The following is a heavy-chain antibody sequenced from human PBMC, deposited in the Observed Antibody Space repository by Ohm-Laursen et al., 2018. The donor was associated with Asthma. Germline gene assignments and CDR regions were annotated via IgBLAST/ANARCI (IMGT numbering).Heavy chain of an antibody. CDR3: AADSLVQGVLVDY. CDR1: GYTFTSYG. Sequence: SVKVSCKASGYTFTSYGINWVRQATGQGLEWIGWIVVGSGNTNYAQKFQERVTITRDMSTSTAYMELSSLRSEDTAVYYCAADSLVQGVLVDYWGQGTLVTVSS. J-gene: IGHJ4*02. CDR2: IVVGSGNT. V-gene: IGHV1-58*02. D-gene: IGHD3-10*01.